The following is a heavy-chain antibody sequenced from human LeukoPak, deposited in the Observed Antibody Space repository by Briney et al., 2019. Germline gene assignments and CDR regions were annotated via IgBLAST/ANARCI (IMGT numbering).Heavy chain of an antibody. V-gene: IGHV1-2*02. CDR3: ARDGHRRYYYDSSGREDAFDI. CDR2: INPNSGGT. Sequence: ASVKVSCKASGDTFTGYYMHWVRQAPGQGLEWMGWINPNSGGTNYAQKFQGRVTMTRDTSISTAYMELSRLRSDDTAVYYCARDGHRRYYYDSSGREDAFDIWGQGTMVTVSS. CDR1: GDTFTGYY. D-gene: IGHD3-22*01. J-gene: IGHJ3*02.